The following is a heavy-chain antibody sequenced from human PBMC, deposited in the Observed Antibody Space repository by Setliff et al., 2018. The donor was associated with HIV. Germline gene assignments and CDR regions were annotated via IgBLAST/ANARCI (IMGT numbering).Heavy chain of an antibody. CDR2: INHSGST. J-gene: IGHJ3*02. V-gene: IGHV4-34*01. CDR1: GGSFSAYY. CDR3: ARAEAGAFDI. Sequence: SETLSLTCAVYGGSFSAYYWSWIRQPPGKGLEWIGEINHSGSTAYNPSLKSRVTVSVDTSKNQFSLKLRSVAAAGTAVYFCARAEAGAFDIWGPGTMVTVSS. D-gene: IGHD6-19*01.